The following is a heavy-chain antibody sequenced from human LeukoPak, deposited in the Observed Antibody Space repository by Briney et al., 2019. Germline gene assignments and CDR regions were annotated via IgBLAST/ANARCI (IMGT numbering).Heavy chain of an antibody. CDR3: TRVLRYFDWPYYFDY. D-gene: IGHD3-9*01. CDR2: IRSKAYGGTT. Sequence: GRSLRLSCTASGFTFGDYAMSWFRQAPGKGLEWVGFIRSKAYGGTTEYAASVKGRFTISRDDSKSIAYLQMNSLKTEDTAVYYCTRVLRYFDWPYYFDYWGQGTLVTVSS. J-gene: IGHJ4*02. V-gene: IGHV3-49*03. CDR1: GFTFGDYA.